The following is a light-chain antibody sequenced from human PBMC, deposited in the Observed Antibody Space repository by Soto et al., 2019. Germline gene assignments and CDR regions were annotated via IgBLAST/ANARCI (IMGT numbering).Light chain of an antibody. CDR1: SSDVGGYNY. CDR3: CSYSTSSTSV. CDR2: DVN. J-gene: IGLJ1*01. V-gene: IGLV2-14*03. Sequence: QSALTQPASVSGSPGQSIAISCTGTSSDVGGYNYVSWYQQHPGKAPKLMIYDVNNRPSGVSNRFSGSKSGNTASLTISGLQDEDESDYYCCSYSTSSTSVFGTGTKLTVL.